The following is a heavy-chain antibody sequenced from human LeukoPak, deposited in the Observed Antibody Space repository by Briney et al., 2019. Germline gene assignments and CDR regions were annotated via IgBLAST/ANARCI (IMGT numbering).Heavy chain of an antibody. CDR2: ISAYNGNT. CDR1: GGTFSSYA. CDR3: ARWYSGYARGD. Sequence: ASVKVSCKASGGTFSSYAISWVRQAPGQGLEWMGWISAYNGNTNYAQKLQGRVTMTTDTSTSTAYMELRSLRSDDTAVYYCARWYSGYARGDWGQGTLVTVSS. J-gene: IGHJ4*02. V-gene: IGHV1-18*01. D-gene: IGHD5-12*01.